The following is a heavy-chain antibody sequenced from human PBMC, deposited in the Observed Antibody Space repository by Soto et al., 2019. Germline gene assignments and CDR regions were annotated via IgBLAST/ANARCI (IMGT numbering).Heavy chain of an antibody. J-gene: IGHJ4*02. V-gene: IGHV3-23*01. CDR3: AKAIEGAWEPNDY. CDR2: ISRAGSNI. CDR1: GFTFSNCA. D-gene: IGHD1-26*01. Sequence: EVQLLESGGGVVQPGGSLRLSCAASGFTFSNCAMKWVRQAPGKGREWVSDISRAGSNIYYADSVKGRFTISRDNSKNTLYLQMNSLRAEDTAVYYCAKAIEGAWEPNDYWGQGTLVTVSS.